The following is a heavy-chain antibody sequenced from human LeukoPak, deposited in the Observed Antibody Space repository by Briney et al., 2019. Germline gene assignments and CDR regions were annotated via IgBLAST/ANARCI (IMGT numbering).Heavy chain of an antibody. V-gene: IGHV1-2*02. CDR2: INPNSGGT. Sequence: ASVTVSCTASGYTFTGYYMHWVRQAPGQGLEWMGWINPNSGGTNYAQKFQGRVAMTKDTSISTAYMELSRLRSDDTAVYYCARATYYYDSSGSRNWFDPWGQGTLVTVSS. J-gene: IGHJ5*02. D-gene: IGHD3-22*01. CDR3: ARATYYYDSSGSRNWFDP. CDR1: GYTFTGYY.